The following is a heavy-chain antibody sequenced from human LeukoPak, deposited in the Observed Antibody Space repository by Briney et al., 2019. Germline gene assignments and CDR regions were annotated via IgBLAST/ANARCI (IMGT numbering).Heavy chain of an antibody. V-gene: IGHV1-18*01. CDR3: ARDDVGSARY. CDR2: ITGYNGNT. J-gene: IGHJ4*02. Sequence: ASVKVSCKASGYTFINYGISWLRQAPGQGFEWMGWITGYNGNTNYAQNFQGRLIMTTDTSTSTAYMELRSLRSDDTAVYYCARDDVGSARYWGQGTLVTVSS. D-gene: IGHD1-26*01. CDR1: GYTFINYG.